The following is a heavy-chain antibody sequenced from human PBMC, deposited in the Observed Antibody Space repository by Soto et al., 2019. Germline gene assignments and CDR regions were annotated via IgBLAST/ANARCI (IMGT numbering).Heavy chain of an antibody. J-gene: IGHJ5*02. Sequence: SVKVSCKASGGTFSSYAISWVRQAPGQGLEWMGGIIPIFGTANYAQKFQGRVTITADKSTSTAYMELSSLRSEDTAVYYCAREDFGAIRYFGYNWFDPWGQGTLVTVSS. CDR2: IIPIFGTA. CDR1: GGTFSSYA. CDR3: AREDFGAIRYFGYNWFDP. D-gene: IGHD3-3*01. V-gene: IGHV1-69*06.